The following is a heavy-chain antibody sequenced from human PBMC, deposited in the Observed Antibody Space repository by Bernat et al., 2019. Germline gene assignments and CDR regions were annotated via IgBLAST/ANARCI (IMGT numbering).Heavy chain of an antibody. CDR3: VCPCSSGWCNWFDP. V-gene: IGHV3-74*01. D-gene: IGHD6-19*01. CDR1: GFTFSSYW. CDR2: ISTDGSDK. Sequence: EVQLVESGGGLVQPGGSLRLSCVASGFTFSSYWMHWVRQAPGKGLVWVSRISTDGSDKNYADSVKGRFTMSRDNAKNTLYLQMNSLRAEDTAVYYCVCPCSSGWCNWFDPWGQGTLVTVSS. J-gene: IGHJ5*02.